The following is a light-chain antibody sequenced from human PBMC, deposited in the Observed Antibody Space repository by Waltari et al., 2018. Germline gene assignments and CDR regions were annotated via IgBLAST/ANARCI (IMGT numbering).Light chain of an antibody. CDR3: CSFAGTTTYYV. J-gene: IGLJ1*01. Sequence: QSALTQPASVSGSPGQSITISCTGTSSYVGSYNLVFWYQQRPGKAPKLMIYEVNKRPSGVSNRFSGSKSGNTASLTISGLRAEDEADYYCCSFAGTTTYYVFGTGTQVTVL. V-gene: IGLV2-23*02. CDR1: SSYVGSYNL. CDR2: EVN.